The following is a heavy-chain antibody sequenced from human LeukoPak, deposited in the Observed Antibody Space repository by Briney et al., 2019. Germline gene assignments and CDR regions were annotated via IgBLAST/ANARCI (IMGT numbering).Heavy chain of an antibody. V-gene: IGHV3-74*01. Sequence: QPGGSLRLSCAASGFTLSNNWMHWVRQAPGKGLVNLLLISPDGSYTDSADSVKGRFTISRDNAKNTLYLQMNSLRAEDTAVYYCAKIRAYSGYDRPDIVVVVGATADYWGQGTLVTVSS. J-gene: IGHJ4*02. CDR2: ISPDGSYT. CDR1: GFTLSNNW. D-gene: IGHD2-15*01. CDR3: AKIRAYSGYDRPDIVVVVGATADY.